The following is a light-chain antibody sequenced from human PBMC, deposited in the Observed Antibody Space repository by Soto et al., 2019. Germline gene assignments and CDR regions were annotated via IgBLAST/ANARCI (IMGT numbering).Light chain of an antibody. Sequence: DIVLTQSPGTRSFSPGERGTLSCRASQNLGTLYLAWFQQKSGQAPRLLIYSASRRATGIPDRFTGSGSGKAFTLTTNTVEPEDFAVYFCQQYDGSHRTFGRGTKV. CDR2: SAS. V-gene: IGKV3-20*01. CDR3: QQYDGSHRT. J-gene: IGKJ1*01. CDR1: QNLGTLY.